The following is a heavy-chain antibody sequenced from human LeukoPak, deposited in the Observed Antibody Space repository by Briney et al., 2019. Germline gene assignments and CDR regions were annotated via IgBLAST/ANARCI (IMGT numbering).Heavy chain of an antibody. CDR3: ARASDYGDYGIDY. CDR2: ISSSGTTK. V-gene: IGHV3-48*03. J-gene: IGHJ4*02. Sequence: GGSLRLSCAASGFTFSGYEMNWVRQAPGKGLEWVSYISSSGTTKYYADSVKGRFTISRDNAKNSLYLQMNSLRAEDMAVYYCARASDYGDYGIDYWGQGTLVTVSS. D-gene: IGHD4-17*01. CDR1: GFTFSGYE.